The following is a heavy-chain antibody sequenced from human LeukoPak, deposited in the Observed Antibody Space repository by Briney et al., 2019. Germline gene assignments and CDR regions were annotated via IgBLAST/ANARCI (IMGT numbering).Heavy chain of an antibody. CDR2: IYHSGST. CDR1: GDSISTYY. V-gene: IGHV4-59*01. J-gene: IGHJ4*02. Sequence: SETLSLTCTVSGDSISTYYWNWIRQPPGKGLEWIGYIYHSGSTNYNPSLKSRVTISVDTSKNQFSLKLSSVTAADTAVYYCARAFSSSSFYFNYWGQGALVTVSS. D-gene: IGHD6-6*01. CDR3: ARAFSSSSFYFNY.